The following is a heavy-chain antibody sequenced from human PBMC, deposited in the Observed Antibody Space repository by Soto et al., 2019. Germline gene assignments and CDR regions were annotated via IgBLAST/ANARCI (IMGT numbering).Heavy chain of an antibody. J-gene: IGHJ3*02. CDR2: MNPNSGNT. Sequence: GASVKVSCKASGYTFTCYDITWVRQATVQGLEWMGWMNPNSGNTGYAQKFQGRVTMTRNTSISTAYMELSSLRSEDTAVYYCARAIVLDAFDIWGQGTMVTVSS. CDR3: ARAIVLDAFDI. V-gene: IGHV1-8*01. D-gene: IGHD2-2*01. CDR1: GYTFTCYD.